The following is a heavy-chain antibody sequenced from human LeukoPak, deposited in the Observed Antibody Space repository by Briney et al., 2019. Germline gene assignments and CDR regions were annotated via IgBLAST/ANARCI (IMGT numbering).Heavy chain of an antibody. CDR3: AKGMRGITMVRGAFDY. D-gene: IGHD3-10*01. V-gene: IGHV3-23*01. Sequence: GGSLRLSCAASGFTFSNSAMSWVRQAPGKGLEWVSTLSGSGGSTYYADSVKGRFTISRDNSKNTLYLQMNSLRAEDTAVYYCAKGMRGITMVRGAFDYWGQGTLVTVSS. CDR1: GFTFSNSA. CDR2: LSGSGGST. J-gene: IGHJ4*02.